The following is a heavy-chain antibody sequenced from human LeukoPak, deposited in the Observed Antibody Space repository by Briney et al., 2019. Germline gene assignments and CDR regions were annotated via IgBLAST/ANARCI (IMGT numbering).Heavy chain of an antibody. D-gene: IGHD2-21*02. J-gene: IGHJ6*02. V-gene: IGHV1-69*04. CDR1: GGTFRSYA. Sequence: SVKVSCKASGGTFRSYAISWVRQAPGQGLEWMGRIIPILGIANYAQKFQGRVTITADKSTSTAYMELSSLRTEDTAVYYCATPRHIVVVTASPYYYYGMDVWGQGTKVTVSS. CDR3: ATPRHIVVVTASPYYYYGMDV. CDR2: IIPILGIA.